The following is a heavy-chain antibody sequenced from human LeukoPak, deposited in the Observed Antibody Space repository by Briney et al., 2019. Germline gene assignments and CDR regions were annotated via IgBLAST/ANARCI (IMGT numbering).Heavy chain of an antibody. V-gene: IGHV4-39*07. Sequence: SETLSLTCTVSGGSMSSSDYFWGWIRQPPGKGLDRIGCIYYSGSTNYNPSLKSRVTISVDTSKNQFSLKLSSVTAADTAVYYCARWNVAVAGFDYWGQGTLVAVSS. CDR2: IYYSGST. CDR1: GGSMSSSDYF. CDR3: ARWNVAVAGFDY. D-gene: IGHD6-19*01. J-gene: IGHJ4*02.